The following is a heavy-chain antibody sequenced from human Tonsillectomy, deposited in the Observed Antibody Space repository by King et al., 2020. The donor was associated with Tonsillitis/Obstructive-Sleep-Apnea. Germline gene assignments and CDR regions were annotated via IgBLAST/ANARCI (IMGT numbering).Heavy chain of an antibody. CDR1: GFIFSTYA. J-gene: IGHJ4*02. CDR3: ARDRGVTGWYFDH. D-gene: IGHD3-10*01. Sequence: VRLVESGGGVVQPGKSLGLSCAASGFIFSTYAMHWVRQAPGKGLEWVAVISFDGSNKYYADSVKGRFTISRDNSKNTLYLQMNSLRAEDTAVFYCARDRGVTGWYFDHWGQGTLVAVSS. CDR2: ISFDGSNK. V-gene: IGHV3-30*04.